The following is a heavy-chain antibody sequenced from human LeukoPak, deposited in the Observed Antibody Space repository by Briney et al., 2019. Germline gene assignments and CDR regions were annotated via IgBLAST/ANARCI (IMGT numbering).Heavy chain of an antibody. Sequence: GGSLRLSCAASGFTFSSYAMSWVRQAPGKGLEWVSAISGSGGSTYYADSVKGRFTISRDNSKNTLYLQMNSLRAEDTAVYYCAEDSPLSGVVVAASIYFDYWGQGTLVTVSS. CDR1: GFTFSSYA. CDR2: ISGSGGST. D-gene: IGHD2-15*01. V-gene: IGHV3-23*01. J-gene: IGHJ4*02. CDR3: AEDSPLSGVVVAASIYFDY.